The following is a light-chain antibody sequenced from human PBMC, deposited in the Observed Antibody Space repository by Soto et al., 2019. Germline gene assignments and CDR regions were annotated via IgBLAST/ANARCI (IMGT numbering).Light chain of an antibody. J-gene: IGKJ4*01. CDR1: QSISSY. CDR2: AAS. V-gene: IGKV1-39*01. Sequence: DIQMTKSPSSLSASVGDRVTITCRASQSISSYLNWYLQKPGKAPKLLIYAASSLQSGVPSRFSGSGSGTDFTLTISSLQPEDFATYYCQQSYSTPPTFGGGTKVDIK. CDR3: QQSYSTPPT.